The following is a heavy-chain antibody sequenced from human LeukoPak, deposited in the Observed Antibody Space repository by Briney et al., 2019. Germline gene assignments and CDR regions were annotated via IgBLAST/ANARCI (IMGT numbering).Heavy chain of an antibody. D-gene: IGHD3-22*01. J-gene: IGHJ4*02. CDR1: GITLSNYG. Sequence: GGSLRLSCAVSGITLSNYGMSSVRQAPGKGLEWVAGISGSGGGTNYADSVKGRFTISRDNPRNTLYLQMHSLRADDTALYFCAKRGVVIRVILVGFHKEAYYFDSWGQGALVTVSS. V-gene: IGHV3-23*01. CDR2: ISGSGGGT. CDR3: AKRGVVIRVILVGFHKEAYYFDS.